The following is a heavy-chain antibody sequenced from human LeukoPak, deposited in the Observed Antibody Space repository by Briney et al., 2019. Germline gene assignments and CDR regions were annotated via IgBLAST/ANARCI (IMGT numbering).Heavy chain of an antibody. J-gene: IGHJ4*02. CDR2: INPNSGGT. D-gene: IGHD4-11*01. CDR3: AREDYLGYLDY. CDR1: VYTFIGYY. V-gene: IGHV1-2*02. Sequence: ASVKVSCKASVYTFIGYYMHWVRQAPGQGLEWMGWINPNSGGTNYAQKFQGRVTMTRDTSISTAYMELSRLRSDDTAVYYCAREDYLGYLDYWGQGTLVTVSS.